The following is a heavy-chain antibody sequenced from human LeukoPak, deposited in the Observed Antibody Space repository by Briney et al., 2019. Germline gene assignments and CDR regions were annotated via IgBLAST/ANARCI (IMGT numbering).Heavy chain of an antibody. V-gene: IGHV4-59*11. CDR3: ARDDRHYFHY. J-gene: IGHJ4*02. CDR2: IYYSGST. CDR1: GGSISSHY. D-gene: IGHD3-22*01. Sequence: SETLSLTCTVSGGSISSHYWSWIRQPPGKGLEWIGYIYYSGSTNYNPSLKSRVTISVDTSKNQFSLKLSSVTAADTAVYYCARDDRHYFHYWGQGTLVTVSS.